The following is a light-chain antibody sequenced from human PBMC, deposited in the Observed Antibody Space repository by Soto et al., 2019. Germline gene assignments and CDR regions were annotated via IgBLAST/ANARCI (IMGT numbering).Light chain of an antibody. CDR2: DAS. CDR3: QRQEDLPLT. V-gene: IGKV1-33*01. CDR1: QEIRNH. Sequence: DIQMTQSPSSLSASVGDRVTITGQASQEIRNHLNWYQFKAGKPPKLLIFDASHLQSGVPVRFRGGGSQKLFTFPITSIQLEEIATEYCQRQEDLPLTFGEGTKVEL. J-gene: IGKJ4*01.